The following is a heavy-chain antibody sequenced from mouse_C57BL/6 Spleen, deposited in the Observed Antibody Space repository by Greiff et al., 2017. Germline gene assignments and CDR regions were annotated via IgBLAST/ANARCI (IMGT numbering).Heavy chain of an antibody. CDR2: IDPETGGT. Sequence: QVQLQQFGAELVRPGASVTLSCKASGYTFTDYEMHWVKQTPVHGLEWIGAIDPETGGTAYNQKFKGKAILTADKSSSTAYMELRILTSEDSAVYYCNLLRLREGLYFDYWGQGTTLTVSS. V-gene: IGHV1-15*01. D-gene: IGHD2-2*01. CDR1: GYTFTDYE. J-gene: IGHJ2*01. CDR3: NLLRLREGLYFDY.